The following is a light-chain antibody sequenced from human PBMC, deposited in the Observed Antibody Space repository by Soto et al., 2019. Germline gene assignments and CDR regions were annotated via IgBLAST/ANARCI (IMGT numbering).Light chain of an antibody. V-gene: IGKV3-15*01. CDR1: QSLSSN. CDR2: DVS. J-gene: IGKJ5*01. Sequence: TRAEATVRVYTRERATLSCRASQSLSSNLAWHQQKPGQAPRILMDDVSTRATGISARFSGSGSGTEFTLTISSLHSEDGAVSCRQRVYTWPLPFCQRTRLEI. CDR3: QRVYTWPLP.